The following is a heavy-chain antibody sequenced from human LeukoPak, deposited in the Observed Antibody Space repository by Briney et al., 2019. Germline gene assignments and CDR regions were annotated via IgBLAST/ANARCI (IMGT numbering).Heavy chain of an antibody. Sequence: GGPLRPSCAPPGFSFRNFWRPWSRQPQGKALDWVAYMNQDGSERYYVDSVRGRFTISRDNAQNSLYLQMNSLRTDDTGVYFCARDWTSPDGISNHWGQGTLVTVSS. CDR1: GFSFRNFW. V-gene: IGHV3-7*01. J-gene: IGHJ5*02. D-gene: IGHD3/OR15-3a*01. CDR2: MNQDGSER. CDR3: ARDWTSPDGISNH.